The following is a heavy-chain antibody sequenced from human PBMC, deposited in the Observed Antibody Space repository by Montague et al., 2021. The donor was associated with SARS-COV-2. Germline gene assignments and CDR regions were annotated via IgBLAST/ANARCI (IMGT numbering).Heavy chain of an antibody. Sequence: TLSLTCTVSSGSISSGGYYWNWIRQHPGKALEWIGYIYYSGGTHYNPSLKSRVTISVDTSQNRFSLSLNSVTAADTAVYYCARHQVWGTQGSFDIWGHGTLVTVSS. CDR2: IYYSGGT. D-gene: IGHD7-27*01. CDR3: ARHQVWGTQGSFDI. CDR1: SGSISSGGYY. V-gene: IGHV4-31*03. J-gene: IGHJ3*02.